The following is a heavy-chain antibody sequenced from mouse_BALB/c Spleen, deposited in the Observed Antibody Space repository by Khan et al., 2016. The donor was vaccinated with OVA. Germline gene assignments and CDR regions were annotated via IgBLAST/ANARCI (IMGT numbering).Heavy chain of an antibody. CDR1: GFTFSSYG. CDR2: ISSGGNYT. Sequence: EVELVESGGDLVKPGGSLKLSCAASGFTFSSYGMSWVRQTPDKGLEWVATISSGGNYTYYPDSVKGRFTISRDNAKNTLYLQIRCLKSEYTAIYCCATLYCYGSRVSFAYWGQGTTLTVSS. D-gene: IGHD1-1*01. CDR3: ATLYCYGSRVSFAY. J-gene: IGHJ2*01. V-gene: IGHV5-6*01.